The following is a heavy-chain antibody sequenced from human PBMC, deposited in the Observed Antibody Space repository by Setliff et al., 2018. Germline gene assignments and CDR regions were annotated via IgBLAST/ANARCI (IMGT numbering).Heavy chain of an antibody. D-gene: IGHD3-16*01. V-gene: IGHV3-20*04. J-gene: IGHJ4*02. CDR1: GFSFNKHG. CDR2: FNWDGATS. CDR3: ARDGGEY. Sequence: GGSLRLSCAASGFSFNKHGMNWVRLAPGKGLEWVSTFNWDGATSAYADSVKGRFTISRDNAKNSLYLQMTSLRAEDTAVYYCARDGGEYWGQGTLVTVSS.